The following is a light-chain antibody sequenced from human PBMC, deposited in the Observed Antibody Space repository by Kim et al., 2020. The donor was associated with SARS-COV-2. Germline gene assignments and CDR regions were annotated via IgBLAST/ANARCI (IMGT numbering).Light chain of an antibody. V-gene: IGKV3-15*01. CDR2: GAS. CDR3: QQYNDFYT. J-gene: IGKJ2*01. CDR1: QTVSTN. Sequence: ERVMTQSPATLSVSPGERATLSCRASQTVSTNVAWYQQKPGQAPRLLMYGASTRATGIPARFSGSGSGTEFTLTISSLQSEDFAVYYCQQYNDFYTFGQGTKLEI.